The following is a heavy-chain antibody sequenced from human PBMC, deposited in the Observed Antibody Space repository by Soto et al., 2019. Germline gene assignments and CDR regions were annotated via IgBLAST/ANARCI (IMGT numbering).Heavy chain of an antibody. V-gene: IGHV4-59*08. CDR3: ARHDQWLVRLNY. CDR2: IYYSGST. Sequence: SETLSLTCTVSGGSISSYYWSWIRQPPGKGLEWIGYIYYSGSTNYNPSLKSRVTISVDTSKNQFSLKLSYVTAADTAVYYCARHDQWLVRLNYSGQGTSVTGSS. J-gene: IGHJ4*02. CDR1: GGSISSYY. D-gene: IGHD6-19*01.